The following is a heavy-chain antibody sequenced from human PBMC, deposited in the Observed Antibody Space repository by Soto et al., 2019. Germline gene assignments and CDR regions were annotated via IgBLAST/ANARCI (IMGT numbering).Heavy chain of an antibody. CDR1: GGTSGTHF. CDR2: FFYRGTT. J-gene: IGHJ4*02. D-gene: IGHD1-1*01. Sequence: PSETLSLTCTVSGGTSGTHFWNWIRQPPGKGLEWIGYFFYRGTTNYNPSLKSRVTTSEDTSKNQFSLRLTSVTPADTAVYYCARSPQYTHGWNGAFDYWGLGTLVTVSS. CDR3: ARSPQYTHGWNGAFDY. V-gene: IGHV4-59*11.